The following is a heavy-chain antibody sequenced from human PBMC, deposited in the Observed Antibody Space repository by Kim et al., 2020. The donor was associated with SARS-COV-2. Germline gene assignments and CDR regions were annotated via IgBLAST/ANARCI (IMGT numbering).Heavy chain of an antibody. V-gene: IGHV7-4-1*02. Sequence: YAQAFTGRFVFSLDTSVSTAYLQISSLKAEDTAVYYCARDKAAAGIWFDPWGQGTLVTVSS. CDR3: ARDKAAAGIWFDP. J-gene: IGHJ5*02. D-gene: IGHD6-13*01.